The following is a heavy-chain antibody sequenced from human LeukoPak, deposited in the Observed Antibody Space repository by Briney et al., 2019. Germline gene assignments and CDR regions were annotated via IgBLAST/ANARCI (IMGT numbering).Heavy chain of an antibody. CDR3: ARDVSVVSGDLDY. V-gene: IGHV4-38-2*02. CDR1: GYSISSGYY. D-gene: IGHD2-21*02. CDR2: IYHSGST. J-gene: IGHJ4*02. Sequence: PSETLSLTCTVSGYSISSGYYWGWIRQPPGKGLEWIGSIYHSGSTYYNPSLKSRVTISVDTSKNQFSLKLSSVTAADTAVYYCARDVSVVSGDLDYWGQGTLVTVSS.